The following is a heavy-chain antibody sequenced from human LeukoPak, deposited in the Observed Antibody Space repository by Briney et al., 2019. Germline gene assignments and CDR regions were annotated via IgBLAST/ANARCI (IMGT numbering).Heavy chain of an antibody. D-gene: IGHD2-21*02. Sequence: PGGSLRLSCAASGFTFSSYSMNWFRQAPGKGLEWVSSISSSSSYIYYADSVKGRFTISRDNAKNSLYLQMNSLRAEDTAVYYCARTYCGGDCPPGDDAFDIWGQGTMVTVSS. J-gene: IGHJ3*02. CDR2: ISSSSSYI. CDR3: ARTYCGGDCPPGDDAFDI. CDR1: GFTFSSYS. V-gene: IGHV3-21*01.